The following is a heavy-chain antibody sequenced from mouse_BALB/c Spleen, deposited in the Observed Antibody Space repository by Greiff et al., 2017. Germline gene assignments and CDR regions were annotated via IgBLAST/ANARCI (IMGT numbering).Heavy chain of an antibody. Sequence: VQLQQPGSELVRPGASVKLSCKASGYTFTSYWMHWVKQRPGQGLEWIGGINPNNGGTSYNQKFKGKATLTVDKSSSTAYMELRSLTSEDSAVYYCARGATATRRYYFDYWGQGTTLTVSS. J-gene: IGHJ2*01. D-gene: IGHD1-2*01. CDR3: ARGATATRRYYFDY. CDR1: GYTFTSYW. CDR2: INPNNGGT. V-gene: IGHV1-53*01.